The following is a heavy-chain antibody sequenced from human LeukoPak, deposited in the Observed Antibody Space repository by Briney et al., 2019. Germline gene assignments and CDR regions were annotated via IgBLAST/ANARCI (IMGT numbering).Heavy chain of an antibody. D-gene: IGHD3-10*01. J-gene: IGHJ4*02. CDR2: ISWNSGSI. CDR3: AKDTGHYGSGSYSDY. V-gene: IGHV3-9*01. Sequence: GGSLRLSCAASGFTFDDYAMHWVRQAPGKGLEWVSGISWNSGSIGYADSVKGRFTISRDNAKNSLYLQMNSLRAEDTALYYCAKDTGHYGSGSYSDYWGQGTLVTVSS. CDR1: GFTFDDYA.